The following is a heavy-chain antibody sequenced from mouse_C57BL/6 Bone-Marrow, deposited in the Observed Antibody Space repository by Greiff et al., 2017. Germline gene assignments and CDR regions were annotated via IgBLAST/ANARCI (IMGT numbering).Heavy chain of an antibody. CDR2: IWSGGST. CDR3: ARNGGLRAWFAY. D-gene: IGHD2-4*01. CDR1: GFSLTSYG. Sequence: QMQLKESGPGLVQPSQSLSITCPVSGFSLTSYGVHWVRQSPGKGLEWLGVIWSGGSTDYNAAFISRLSISKDNSKSQVFFKMNSLQADDTAIYYCARNGGLRAWFAYWGQGTLVTVSA. V-gene: IGHV2-2*01. J-gene: IGHJ3*01.